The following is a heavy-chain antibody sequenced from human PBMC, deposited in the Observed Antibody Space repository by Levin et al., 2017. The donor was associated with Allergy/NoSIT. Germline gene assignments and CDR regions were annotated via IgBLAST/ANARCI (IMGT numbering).Heavy chain of an antibody. V-gene: IGHV3-64D*06. CDR3: VKDGDDYIWGSYRRLYTT. CDR1: GFTFSSYA. CDR2: ISGNGGST. D-gene: IGHD3-16*02. Sequence: HPGGSLRLSCSASGFTFSSYAMHWVRQVPGKGLEYVSAISGNGGSTYYADSVKGRFTLSRDNSKNTLYLQMSSLRAEDTAVYYCVKDGDDYIWGSYRRLYTTWGQGTLVTVSS. J-gene: IGHJ5*02.